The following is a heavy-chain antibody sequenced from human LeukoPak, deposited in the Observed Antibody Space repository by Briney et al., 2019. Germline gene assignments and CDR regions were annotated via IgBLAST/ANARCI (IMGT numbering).Heavy chain of an antibody. V-gene: IGHV3-64*01. CDR3: ARSEDYDYVWGSYRYIFDY. CDR2: ISXXGGST. D-gene: IGHD3-16*02. J-gene: IGHJ4*02. Sequence: ISXXGGSTYYANSVKGRFTISRDNSKNTLYLQMGSLRAEDMAVYYCARSEDYDYVWGSYRYIFDYWGQGTLVTVSS.